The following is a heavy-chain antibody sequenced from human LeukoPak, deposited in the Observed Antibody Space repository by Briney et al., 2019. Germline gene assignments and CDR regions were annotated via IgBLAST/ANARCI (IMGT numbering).Heavy chain of an antibody. CDR3: ARDRWRPTPYSGSPLGY. V-gene: IGHV3-53*05. CDR1: GFSVSSNF. J-gene: IGHJ4*02. D-gene: IGHD1-26*01. CDR2: IYDGGST. Sequence: GGSLRLSCAASGFSVSSNFMSWVRQAPGKGLEWVSIIYDGGSTYYADSVKGRFTISRDNSKNTLYLQMNSLRAEDTAVYYCARDRWRPTPYSGSPLGYWGQGTLVTVSS.